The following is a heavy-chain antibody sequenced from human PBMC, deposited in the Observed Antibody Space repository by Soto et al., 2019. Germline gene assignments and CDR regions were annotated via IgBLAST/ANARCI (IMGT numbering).Heavy chain of an antibody. CDR2: IIPIFGTA. CDR1: GGTFSSYA. V-gene: IGHV1-69*13. CDR3: ARGVAAASTDYYYGMDV. Sequence: SVKVSCKXSGGTFSSYAISWVRQAPGQGLEWMGGIIPIFGTANYAQKFQGRVTITADESTSTAYMELSSLRSEDTAVYYCARGVAAASTDYYYGMDVWGQGTTVTVSS. J-gene: IGHJ6*02. D-gene: IGHD6-13*01.